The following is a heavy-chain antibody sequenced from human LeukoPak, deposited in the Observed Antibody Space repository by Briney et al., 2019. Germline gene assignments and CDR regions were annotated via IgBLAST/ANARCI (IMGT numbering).Heavy chain of an antibody. J-gene: IGHJ4*02. CDR2: IYYSGST. CDR3: ASLYCSGGSCYSDY. D-gene: IGHD2-15*01. Sequence: PSETLSLTCTVSGGSISSYYWSWIRQPPGKGLEWIGYIYYSGSTNYNPSLKSRVTISVDTSKNQFSLKRSSVTAADTAVYYCASLYCSGGSCYSDYWGQGTLVTVSS. CDR1: GGSISSYY. V-gene: IGHV4-59*08.